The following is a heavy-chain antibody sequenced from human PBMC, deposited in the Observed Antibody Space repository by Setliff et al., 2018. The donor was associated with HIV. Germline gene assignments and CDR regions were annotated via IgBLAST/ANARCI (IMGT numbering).Heavy chain of an antibody. J-gene: IGHJ4*02. D-gene: IGHD1-26*01. V-gene: IGHV1-69*05. Sequence: SVKVSCKTSGDTLSIHPISWVRQAPGRGLDWMGGIIPAFGTANYAQKFQDRVTITTDESTTTVFMELTGLSPDDTAVYYCATGGGQSFDYWGQGTLVTVSS. CDR1: GDTLSIHP. CDR2: IIPAFGTA. CDR3: ATGGGQSFDY.